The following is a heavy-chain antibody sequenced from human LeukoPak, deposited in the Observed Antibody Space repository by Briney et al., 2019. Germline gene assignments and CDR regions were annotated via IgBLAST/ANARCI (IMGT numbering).Heavy chain of an antibody. CDR1: GYSISSGYY. V-gene: IGHV4-38-2*01. CDR3: ARHKYYDSSFDH. Sequence: SETLSLTCAVSGYSISSGYYWGWIRQPPGKGLEWIGSIYHSGSTYYNPSLKSRVTISVDTSKNQFSLKLSSVTAADTAVYYCARHKYYDSSFDHWGQGTLVTVSS. J-gene: IGHJ4*02. D-gene: IGHD3-22*01. CDR2: IYHSGST.